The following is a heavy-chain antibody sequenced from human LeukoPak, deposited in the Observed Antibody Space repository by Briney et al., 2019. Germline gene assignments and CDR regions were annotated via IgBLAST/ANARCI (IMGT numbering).Heavy chain of an antibody. J-gene: IGHJ4*02. Sequence: SETLSLTCAVYGGSFSGYYWSWIRQPPGKGLEWIGEIHHSGSTNYNPSLKSRVTISVDTSKNQYSLKLSSVTAADTAVYYCARGAGFDYWGQGTLVTVSS. V-gene: IGHV4-34*01. CDR1: GGSFSGYY. CDR2: IHHSGST. CDR3: ARGAGFDY.